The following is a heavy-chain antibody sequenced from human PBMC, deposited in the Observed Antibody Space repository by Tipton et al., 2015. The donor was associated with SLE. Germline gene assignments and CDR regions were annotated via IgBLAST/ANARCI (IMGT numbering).Heavy chain of an antibody. D-gene: IGHD5-24*01. J-gene: IGHJ6*02. CDR3: AKDILRGGTDGYYYGMDV. V-gene: IGHV3-43*01. Sequence: GSLRLSCAASGFTFDDYTMHWVRQAPGKGLEWVSLISWDGGSTYYADSVKGRFTISRDNSKNSLYLQMNSLRTEDTALYYCAKDILRGGTDGYYYGMDVWGQGTTVTVSS. CDR1: GFTFDDYT. CDR2: ISWDGGST.